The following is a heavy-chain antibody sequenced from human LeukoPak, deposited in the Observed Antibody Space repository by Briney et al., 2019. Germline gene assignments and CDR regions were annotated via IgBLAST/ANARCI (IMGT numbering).Heavy chain of an antibody. Sequence: SETLSLTCAVYGGSFSGYYWSWIRQPPGKGLEWIGYIYHSGSTYYNPSLKSRVTISVDRSKNQFSLKLSSVTAADTAVYYCARIKYYYDSSGWNYYFDYWGQGTLVTVSS. J-gene: IGHJ4*02. CDR1: GGSFSGYY. CDR3: ARIKYYYDSSGWNYYFDY. V-gene: IGHV4-34*01. CDR2: IYHSGST. D-gene: IGHD3-22*01.